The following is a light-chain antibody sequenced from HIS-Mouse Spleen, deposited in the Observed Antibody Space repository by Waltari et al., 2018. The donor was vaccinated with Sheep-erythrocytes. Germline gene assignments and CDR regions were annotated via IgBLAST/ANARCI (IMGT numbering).Light chain of an antibody. CDR3: QVWDSITVV. CDR2: RDS. V-gene: IGLV3-9*01. CDR1: NIGSKN. J-gene: IGLJ2*01. Sequence: SYELTQPLSVSVALGQTARITCGGNNIGSKNVHWYQQKPGQAPVLVIYRDSNRPSGIPERFSGSNSGNTATLTISRAQAGDEADYYCQVWDSITVVFCGGTKLTVL.